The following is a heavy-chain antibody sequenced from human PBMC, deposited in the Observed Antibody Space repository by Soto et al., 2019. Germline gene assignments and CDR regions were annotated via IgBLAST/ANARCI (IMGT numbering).Heavy chain of an antibody. CDR1: GGSISSYY. D-gene: IGHD5-18*01. Sequence: KPSETLSLTCTVSGGSISSYYWSWIRQPAGKGLEWIGRIYTSGSTNYNPSLKSRVTMSVDTSKNQFSLKLSSVTAADTAVYYCARETQAYSYGLWGGVAFDIWGQGTMVTVSS. CDR2: IYTSGST. CDR3: ARETQAYSYGLWGGVAFDI. J-gene: IGHJ3*02. V-gene: IGHV4-4*07.